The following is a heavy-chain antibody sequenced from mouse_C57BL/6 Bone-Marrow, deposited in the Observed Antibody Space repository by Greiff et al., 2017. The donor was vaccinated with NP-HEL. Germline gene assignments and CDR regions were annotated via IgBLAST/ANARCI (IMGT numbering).Heavy chain of an antibody. V-gene: IGHV2-2*01. D-gene: IGHD1-1*01. CDR1: GFSLTSYG. CDR3: AREVDYYGPGWYFDV. Sequence: QVQLQQSGPGLVQPSQSLSITCTVSGFSLTSYGVHWVRQSPGKGLEWLGVIWSGGSTDYTAAFISRLSISKDNSKSQVFFKMNSLHADDKAIYYCAREVDYYGPGWYFDVWGTGTTVTVSS. CDR2: IWSGGST. J-gene: IGHJ1*03.